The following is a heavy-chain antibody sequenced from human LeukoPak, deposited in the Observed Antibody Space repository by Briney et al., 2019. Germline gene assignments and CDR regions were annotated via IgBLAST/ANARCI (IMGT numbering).Heavy chain of an antibody. Sequence: PGGSLRLSCAASGFTFSSYGMHWVRQAPGKGLEWVAVIWYDGSNKYYADSVKGRFTISRDNSKNTLYLQMNGLRAEDTAVYYCAKDELDYYSSGCALDYWGQGTLVTVSS. CDR2: IWYDGSNK. CDR3: AKDELDYYSSGCALDY. J-gene: IGHJ4*02. V-gene: IGHV3-33*06. D-gene: IGHD6-19*01. CDR1: GFTFSSYG.